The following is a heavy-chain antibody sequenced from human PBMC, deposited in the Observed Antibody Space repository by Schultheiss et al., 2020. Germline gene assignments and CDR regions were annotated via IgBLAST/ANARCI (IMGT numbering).Heavy chain of an antibody. J-gene: IGHJ5*02. D-gene: IGHD6-19*01. CDR3: AREILSGWPVWFDP. Sequence: GASLKISCAASGFTFSSYAMHWVRQAPGKGLEWVAVISYDGSNKYYADSVKGRFTISRDNAKNSLYLQMNSLRAEDTAVYYCAREILSGWPVWFDPWGQG. CDR1: GFTFSSYA. V-gene: IGHV3-30*04. CDR2: ISYDGSNK.